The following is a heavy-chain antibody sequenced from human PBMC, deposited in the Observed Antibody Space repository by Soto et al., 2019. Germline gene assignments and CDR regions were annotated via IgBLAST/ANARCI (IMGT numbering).Heavy chain of an antibody. J-gene: IGHJ6*02. CDR1: GYTFTSYG. V-gene: IGHV1-18*01. CDR3: AREINYYDSSGYYFSYGMDV. Sequence: ASVKVSCKASGYTFTSYGISWVRQAPGQGLEWMGWISAYNGNTNYAQKLQGRVTMTRDTSISTAYMELSRLRSDDTAVYYCAREINYYDSSGYYFSYGMDVWGQGTTVTVSS. D-gene: IGHD3-22*01. CDR2: ISAYNGNT.